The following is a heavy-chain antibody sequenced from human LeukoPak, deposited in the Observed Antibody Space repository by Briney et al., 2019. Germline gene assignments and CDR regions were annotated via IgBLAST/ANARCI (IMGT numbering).Heavy chain of an antibody. CDR2: IKQDGSEK. D-gene: IGHD6-19*01. CDR3: ARAGWRGWSFDY. CDR1: GFTFSSYW. V-gene: IGHV3-7*01. Sequence: GGSLRLSCAASGFTFSSYWRSWVRQAPGKGLEGVANIKQDGSEKYYVDSVKGRLTISRDNAKNSLYLQMNSLRAEDTAVYYCARAGWRGWSFDYWGQGTLVTVSS. J-gene: IGHJ4*02.